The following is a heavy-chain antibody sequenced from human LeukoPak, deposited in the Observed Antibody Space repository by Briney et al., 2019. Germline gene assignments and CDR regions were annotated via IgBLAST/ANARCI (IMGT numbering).Heavy chain of an antibody. V-gene: IGHV4-4*02. CDR1: GGSISSSNW. CDR2: IYHSGST. CDR3: ARDQAGYCSGGSCYPANWFDP. Sequence: SETLSLTCAVSGGSISSSNWWSWVRKPPGKGLKWMGEIYHSGSTNYNPSLKSRVTISVDKSKNQFSLKLSSVTAADTAVYYCARDQAGYCSGGSCYPANWFDPWGQGTLVTVSS. D-gene: IGHD2-15*01. J-gene: IGHJ5*02.